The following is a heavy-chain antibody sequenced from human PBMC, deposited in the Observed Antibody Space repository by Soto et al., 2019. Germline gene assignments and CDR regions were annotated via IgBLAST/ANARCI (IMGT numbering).Heavy chain of an antibody. CDR1: EFSFSDYW. Sequence: EVQLVESGGGFVQPGGSLRLPCSASEFSFSDYWMTWVRQAPGKGLEWVASIKKDGSEKSYVDSVKGRFTISRDNAKNSLYLHMSSLRDEDTAVYYCARRAAVVGLDYWGQGALVTVSS. CDR2: IKKDGSEK. D-gene: IGHD6-13*01. V-gene: IGHV3-7*01. CDR3: ARRAAVVGLDY. J-gene: IGHJ4*02.